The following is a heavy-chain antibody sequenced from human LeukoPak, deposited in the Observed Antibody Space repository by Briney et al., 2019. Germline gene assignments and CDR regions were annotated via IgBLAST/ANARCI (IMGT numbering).Heavy chain of an antibody. Sequence: ASVKVSCKASGYTFTGYYMHWVRQPPGQGLEWMGWINPNSGGTNYAQKFQGRVTMTRDTSISTAYMELSRLRSDDTAVYYCARDRYYYGSGSPKGYYYYMDVWGKGTTVTVSS. D-gene: IGHD3-10*01. CDR1: GYTFTGYY. CDR3: ARDRYYYGSGSPKGYYYYMDV. J-gene: IGHJ6*03. CDR2: INPNSGGT. V-gene: IGHV1-2*02.